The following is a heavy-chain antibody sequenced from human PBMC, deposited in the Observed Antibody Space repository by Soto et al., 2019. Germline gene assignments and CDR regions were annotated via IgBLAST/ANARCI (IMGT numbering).Heavy chain of an antibody. J-gene: IGHJ4*02. CDR2: TYYRSKWYN. Sequence: PSQTLSLPCAISGESVSSNSAAWNWLRQSPSRGLKWLGRTYYRSKWYNDYAVSVKSRITINPDTSKNQFSLQLNSVTPEDTAVYYCARDQESPGIAVAGTYYFDCWGQGTLVTVSS. CDR1: GESVSSNSAA. CDR3: ARDQESPGIAVAGTYYFDC. D-gene: IGHD6-19*01. V-gene: IGHV6-1*01.